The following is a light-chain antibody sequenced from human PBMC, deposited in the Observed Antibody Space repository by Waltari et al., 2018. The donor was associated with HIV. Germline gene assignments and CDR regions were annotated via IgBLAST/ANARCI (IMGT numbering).Light chain of an antibody. V-gene: IGLV1-44*01. CDR1: SSNIGSNI. J-gene: IGLJ3*02. CDR2: KND. Sequence: QSVLTQPPSASGTPGQWVTISCSGSSSNIGSNIVNCYQQFPGTAPKVLIYKNDQRPSGVPDRFSGSKSGTSASLAISGLQSEDEADYYCAAWDDSLNGPNWVFGGGTKLTVL. CDR3: AAWDDSLNGPNWV.